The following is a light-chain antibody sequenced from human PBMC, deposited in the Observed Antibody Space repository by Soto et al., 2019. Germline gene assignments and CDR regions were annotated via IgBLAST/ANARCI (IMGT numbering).Light chain of an antibody. CDR2: AAS. CDR1: QSISNY. Sequence: DIQMTRSPSSLSTSVGDRVTITCRASQSISNYLNWYQQKPGKVPKLLIYAASRLQSGVPSRFSGSGSGTDFTLTISSLQPEDFATYFCQQSYITPWTFGQGTKVEI. CDR3: QQSYITPWT. V-gene: IGKV1-39*01. J-gene: IGKJ1*01.